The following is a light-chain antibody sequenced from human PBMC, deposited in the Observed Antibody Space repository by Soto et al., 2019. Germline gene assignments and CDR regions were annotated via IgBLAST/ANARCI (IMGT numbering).Light chain of an antibody. J-gene: IGKJ5*01. CDR1: QGISVW. CDR2: AAS. Sequence: DIQMTQSPSSMAAFLGDRVTSTCRTSQGISVWLAWYQQRQGRARKCLIYAASILESGVPSRITGSWSGTNFTLTISDLQPEDFATYCCQQANSFPLTFGQGTRLDLK. CDR3: QQANSFPLT. V-gene: IGKV1-12*01.